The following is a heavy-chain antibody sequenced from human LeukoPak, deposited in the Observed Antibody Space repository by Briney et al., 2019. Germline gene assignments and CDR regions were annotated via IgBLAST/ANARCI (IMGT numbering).Heavy chain of an antibody. CDR3: ATAKYRSGWYGALDI. J-gene: IGHJ3*02. CDR1: GYTLTELS. Sequence: GASVKVSCKVSGYTLTELSMQWVRQAPGKGLEWMGGFDPEDGETIYAQKFQGRVTMTEDTSTDTAYMELSSLRSEDTAVYYCATAKYRSGWYGALDIWGQGTMVTVSS. V-gene: IGHV1-24*01. D-gene: IGHD6-19*01. CDR2: FDPEDGET.